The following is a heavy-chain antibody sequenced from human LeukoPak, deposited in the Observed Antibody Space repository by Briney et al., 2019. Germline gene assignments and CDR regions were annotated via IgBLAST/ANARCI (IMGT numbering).Heavy chain of an antibody. Sequence: ASVKVSCKASGYTFTGYYMHWVRQAPGQGLEWMGWINPNSGGTNYAQKFQGRVTMTRDTSISTAYMELSRLRSDDTAVYYCARDPRGIPRLLEWLLLNNWFDPWGQGTLVTVSS. J-gene: IGHJ5*02. CDR1: GYTFTGYY. CDR2: INPNSGGT. D-gene: IGHD3-3*01. V-gene: IGHV1-2*02. CDR3: ARDPRGIPRLLEWLLLNNWFDP.